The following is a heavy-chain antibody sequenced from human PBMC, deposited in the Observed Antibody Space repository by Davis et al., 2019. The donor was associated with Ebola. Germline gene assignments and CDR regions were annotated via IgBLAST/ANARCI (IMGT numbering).Heavy chain of an antibody. V-gene: IGHV3-30*02. CDR3: AKDLRGFTYGPTLYDN. Sequence: GESLKISCAASGFTFSSYGMHWVRQAPGKGLEWVAFIQYVGSNKYYADSVKGRFTISRDNSKNTLYLQMNSLRAEDTAVYSCAKDLRGFTYGPTLYDNWGQGTLVTVSS. D-gene: IGHD5-18*01. J-gene: IGHJ4*02. CDR1: GFTFSSYG. CDR2: IQYVGSNK.